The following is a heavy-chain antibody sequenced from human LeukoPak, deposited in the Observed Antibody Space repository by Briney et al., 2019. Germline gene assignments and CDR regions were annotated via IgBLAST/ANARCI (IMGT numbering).Heavy chain of an antibody. CDR2: IYYSGST. D-gene: IGHD2-15*01. J-gene: IGHJ4*02. V-gene: IGHV4-39*01. Sequence: SETLSLTCTVSGGSISSSSYYWGWIRQPPGKGLEWTGSIYYSGSTYYNPSLKSRVTISVDTSKNQFSLKLSSVTAADTAVYYCARKGLAYCSGGSCYPYFDYWGQGTLVTVSS. CDR3: ARKGLAYCSGGSCYPYFDY. CDR1: GGSISSSSYY.